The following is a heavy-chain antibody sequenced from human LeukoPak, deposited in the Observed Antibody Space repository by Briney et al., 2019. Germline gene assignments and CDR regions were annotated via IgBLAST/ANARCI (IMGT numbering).Heavy chain of an antibody. CDR1: GFTFSSYG. V-gene: IGHV3-30*02. Sequence: GGSLRLSCAASGFTFSSYGMHWVRQAPGKGLEWVAFIRYDGSNKYYADSVKGRFTISRDNSKNTLYLQMNSLRAEDTAVYYSAKEEAGYSYGSGGDYWGQGTLVTVSS. CDR2: IRYDGSNK. D-gene: IGHD3-10*01. J-gene: IGHJ4*02. CDR3: AKEEAGYSYGSGGDY.